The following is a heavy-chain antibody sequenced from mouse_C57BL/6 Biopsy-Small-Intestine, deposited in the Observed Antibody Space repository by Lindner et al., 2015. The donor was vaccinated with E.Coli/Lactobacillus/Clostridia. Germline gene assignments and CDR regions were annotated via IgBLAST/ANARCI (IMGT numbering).Heavy chain of an antibody. D-gene: IGHD2-4*01. J-gene: IGHJ4*01. CDR1: GYTFTTYG. V-gene: IGHV1-79*01. CDR2: ISAYYGTT. Sequence: SVKVSCKTSGYTFTTYGIDWLRQVPGQGLEWMGWISAYYGTTKYAQKFQGRVTITTDASTRTASMELKSLTSDDTAVYYCAILDFSTDYIDYWGQGTLVTVSS. CDR3: AILDFSTDYIDY.